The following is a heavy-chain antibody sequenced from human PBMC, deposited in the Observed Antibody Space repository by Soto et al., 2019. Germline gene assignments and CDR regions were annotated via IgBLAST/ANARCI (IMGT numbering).Heavy chain of an antibody. J-gene: IGHJ4*02. Sequence: QVQLQQWGAGLLKPSETLSLTCAIYGGSFSGYYWSWIRQPPGKGLEWIGEINHSGSTNYNPSLKTRGTISVDTSKTPFSLKLSSVTAADTAVYYCARGGSGYGSTHYFDYWGQGTLVTVSS. CDR2: INHSGST. CDR1: GGSFSGYY. D-gene: IGHD5-12*01. V-gene: IGHV4-34*01. CDR3: ARGGSGYGSTHYFDY.